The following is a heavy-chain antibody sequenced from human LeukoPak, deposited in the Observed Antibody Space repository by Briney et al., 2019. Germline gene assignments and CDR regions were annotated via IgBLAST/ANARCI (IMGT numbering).Heavy chain of an antibody. D-gene: IGHD3-10*01. CDR1: GGSINGYY. Sequence: SETLSLTCTVSGGSINGYYWSWIRQPPGKGLEWIGYIYYSGSTNYNPSLKSRVTISVDTSKSQFSLKLSSVTAADTAVYYCARTYGSGSLIFDYWGQGTLVTVSS. CDR2: IYYSGST. J-gene: IGHJ4*02. V-gene: IGHV4-59*01. CDR3: ARTYGSGSLIFDY.